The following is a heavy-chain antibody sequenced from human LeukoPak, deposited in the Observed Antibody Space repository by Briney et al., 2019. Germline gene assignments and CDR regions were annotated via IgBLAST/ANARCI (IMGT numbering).Heavy chain of an antibody. J-gene: IGHJ6*02. Sequence: GASVKVSCKASGGTFSSYAISWVRQAPGQGLEWMGGIIPILGTANYAQKFQGRVTITADESTSTAYMELSSLRSEDTAVYYCAGGYCSGGSCRRYYYGMDVWGQGTTVTVSS. D-gene: IGHD2-15*01. CDR3: AGGYCSGGSCRRYYYGMDV. CDR1: GGTFSSYA. V-gene: IGHV1-69*13. CDR2: IIPILGTA.